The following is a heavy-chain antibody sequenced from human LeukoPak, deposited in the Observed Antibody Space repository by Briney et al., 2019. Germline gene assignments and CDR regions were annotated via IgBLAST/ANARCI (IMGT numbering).Heavy chain of an antibody. CDR1: GFTFSSYG. D-gene: IGHD5-18*01. J-gene: IGHJ4*02. Sequence: PGGSLRLSCAASGFTFSSYGMHWVRQAPGKGLEWVAVIWYDGSNKYYADSVKGRFTISRDNSKNTLYPQMNSLRAEDTAVYYCARDSGIQLWLDYWGQGTLVTVSS. CDR2: IWYDGSNK. V-gene: IGHV3-33*01. CDR3: ARDSGIQLWLDY.